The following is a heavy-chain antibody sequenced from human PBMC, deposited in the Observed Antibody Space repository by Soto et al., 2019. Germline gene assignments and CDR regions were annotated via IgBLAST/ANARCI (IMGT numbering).Heavy chain of an antibody. CDR1: GFTFSNAW. CDR3: ARGGYCTSSSCYIGVSFDY. J-gene: IGHJ4*02. V-gene: IGHV3-33*08. D-gene: IGHD2-2*02. CDR2: IWYDGSNK. Sequence: GGSLRLSCAASGFTFSNAWMSWVRQAPGKGLEWVGDIWYDGSNKYYVDSVKGRFTISRDNSNNTLYLQMNSLRAEDTAMYYCARGGYCTSSSCYIGVSFDYWGQGALVTVSS.